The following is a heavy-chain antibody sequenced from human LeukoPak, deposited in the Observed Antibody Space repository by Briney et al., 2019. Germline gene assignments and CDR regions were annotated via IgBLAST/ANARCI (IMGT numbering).Heavy chain of an antibody. J-gene: IGHJ4*02. V-gene: IGHV3-7*01. Sequence: GGSLRLSCAASGFTFSSYWMSWVRQAPGKGLEWVANINQDGSEKYYVDSVKGRFTISRDNANNSLYPQMNSLRAEDTAVYYCAREFARYCSSTSCLFDYWGQGTLVTVSS. CDR3: AREFARYCSSTSCLFDY. CDR2: INQDGSEK. CDR1: GFTFSSYW. D-gene: IGHD2-2*01.